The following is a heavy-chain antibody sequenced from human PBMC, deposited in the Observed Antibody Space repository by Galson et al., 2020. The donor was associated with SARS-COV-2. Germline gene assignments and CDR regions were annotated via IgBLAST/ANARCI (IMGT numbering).Heavy chain of an antibody. D-gene: IGHD5-12*01. CDR3: ARGLATISLFDI. CDR1: GYTFTGYY. J-gene: IGHJ3*02. CDR2: INPNSGGT. Sequence: ASVNVSCKASGYTFTGYYMHWVRQAPGQGLEWMGWINPNSGGTNYAQKFQGRVTMTRDTSISTAYMELSRLRSDDTAMYYCARGLATISLFDIWGQGTMVTVSS. V-gene: IGHV1-2*02.